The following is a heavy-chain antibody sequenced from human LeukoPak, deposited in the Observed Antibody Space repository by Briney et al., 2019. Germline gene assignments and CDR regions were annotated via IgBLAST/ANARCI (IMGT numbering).Heavy chain of an antibody. CDR2: IYYSGST. CDR3: ARESWCGPYGMDV. D-gene: IGHD3-3*01. V-gene: IGHV4-59*12. Sequence: PSETLSLTCTVSGGSISSYYWSWIRQPPGKGLEWIGYIYYSGSTYYNPSLKSRVTISVDTSKNQFSLKLSSVTAADTAVYYCARESWCGPYGMDVWGQGTTVTVSS. J-gene: IGHJ6*02. CDR1: GGSISSYY.